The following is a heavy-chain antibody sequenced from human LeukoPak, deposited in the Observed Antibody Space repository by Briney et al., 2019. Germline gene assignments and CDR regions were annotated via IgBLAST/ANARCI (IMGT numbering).Heavy chain of an antibody. CDR2: IYSSGST. D-gene: IGHD2-2*01. J-gene: IGHJ2*01. V-gene: IGHV4-4*07. CDR1: GGSISSYY. CDR3: ARGQYHLLYWYFDL. Sequence: PSETLSLTCTVSGGSISSYYWSWIRQPAGKGLEWIGRIYSSGSTNYNPSLKSRVSMSVDTSKNQFSLKLSSVTAADTAVYYCARGQYHLLYWYFDLWGRGTLVTVSS.